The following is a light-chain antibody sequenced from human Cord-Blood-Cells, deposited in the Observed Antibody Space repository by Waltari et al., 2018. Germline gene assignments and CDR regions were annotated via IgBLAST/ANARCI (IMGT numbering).Light chain of an antibody. CDR1: QGISNY. CDR2: AAS. V-gene: IGKV1-27*01. CDR3: HKYNSAPYT. J-gene: IGKJ2*01. Sequence: DIQMTQSPSSLSASVGDRVTITCRASQGISNYLAWYQQKPGKVPKLLIYAASTLQSWVPSRFSGSGSGTDFTLTISSLQPEDVSTYYCHKYNSAPYTFGQGTKLEIK.